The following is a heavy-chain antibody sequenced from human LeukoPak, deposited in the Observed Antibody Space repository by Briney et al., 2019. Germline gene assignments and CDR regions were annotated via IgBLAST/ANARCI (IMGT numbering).Heavy chain of an antibody. CDR1: EFTEFTFSSYW. D-gene: IGHD1-26*01. CDR3: ARDWAYTGGSYGVD. J-gene: IGHJ4*02. CDR2: IKQDGSEK. Sequence: GGSLRLSCAASEFTEFTFSSYWMSWVRQAPGKGLEWVANIKQDGSEKYYVDSVKGRFTISRDNVKNSLYLQMNSLRAEDTAVYYCARDWAYTGGSYGVDWGQGTLVTVSS. V-gene: IGHV3-7*01.